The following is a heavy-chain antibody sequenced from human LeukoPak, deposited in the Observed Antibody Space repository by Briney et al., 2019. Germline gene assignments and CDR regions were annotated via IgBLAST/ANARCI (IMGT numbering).Heavy chain of an antibody. CDR3: ATARAMVRGVHFDY. D-gene: IGHD3-10*01. J-gene: IGHJ4*02. CDR1: GYTFTSYD. CDR2: MNPNSGNT. Sequence: GASVKVSCKASGYTFTSYDINWVRQATGQGLEWMGWMNPNSGNTGYAQKFQGRVTMTRNTSISTAYMELSSLRSEDTAVYYCATARAMVRGVHFDYWGQGTLVTVSS. V-gene: IGHV1-8*01.